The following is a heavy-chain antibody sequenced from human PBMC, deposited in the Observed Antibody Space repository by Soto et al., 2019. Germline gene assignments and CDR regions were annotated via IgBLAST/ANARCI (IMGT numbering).Heavy chain of an antibody. J-gene: IGHJ6*02. CDR1: GFTFSSYW. D-gene: IGHD2-2*02. CDR3: ARDLTYCSSTSCYSYYYYGMDV. Sequence: GGSLRLSCAASGFTFSSYWMSWVRQAPGKGLEWVANIKQDGSEKYYVDSVKGRFTISRDNAKNSLYLQMNSLRAEDTAAYYCARDLTYCSSTSCYSYYYYGMDVWGQGTTVTVSS. V-gene: IGHV3-7*03. CDR2: IKQDGSEK.